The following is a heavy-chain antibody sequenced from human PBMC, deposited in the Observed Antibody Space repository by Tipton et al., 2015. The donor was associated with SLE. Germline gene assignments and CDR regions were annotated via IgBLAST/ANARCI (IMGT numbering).Heavy chain of an antibody. CDR1: AFSVSGYH. CDR2: SYIGGGGK. D-gene: IGHD1-26*01. J-gene: IGHJ4*02. CDR3: ASAVGTTWFPFDN. Sequence: GSLRLSCAGTAFSVSGYHMAWVRQAPGRGLEWVSVSYIGGGGKDYADSVKGRFTVSRDNAKNSLYLQMDSLTAEDTGIYYCASAVGTTWFPFDNWGQGTLVTVSS. V-gene: IGHV3-53*01.